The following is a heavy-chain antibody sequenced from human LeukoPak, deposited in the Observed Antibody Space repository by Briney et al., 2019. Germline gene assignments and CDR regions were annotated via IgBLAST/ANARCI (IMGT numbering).Heavy chain of an antibody. CDR3: ARVVATGLVAYPDHFDY. CDR1: GGSIRNYF. J-gene: IGHJ4*02. D-gene: IGHD6-19*01. CDR2: VYYSGSTNY. V-gene: IGHV4-59*01. Sequence: PSETLSLTCTVSGGSIRNYFWTWILQPPGKGLEWIGYVYYSGSTNYNYNPSLKSRVSISVDTSKSQFSLKLTSVTAADTAIYYCARVVATGLVAYPDHFDYWGQGTLVTVSS.